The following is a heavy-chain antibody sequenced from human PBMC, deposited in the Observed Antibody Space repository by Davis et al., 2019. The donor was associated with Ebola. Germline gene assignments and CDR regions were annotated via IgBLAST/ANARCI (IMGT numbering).Heavy chain of an antibody. Sequence: GESLKTSCEASGFTLIKSWMTWVRQAPGRGQEWVANIKQDGSEKYYVDSVNGRFTISRDNAKNSLYLQMNSLRAEDTAVYYCASNGYSRGWYYFDYWGQGTLVTVSS. D-gene: IGHD6-19*01. CDR3: ASNGYSRGWYYFDY. V-gene: IGHV3-7*01. CDR2: IKQDGSEK. CDR1: GFTLIKSW. J-gene: IGHJ4*02.